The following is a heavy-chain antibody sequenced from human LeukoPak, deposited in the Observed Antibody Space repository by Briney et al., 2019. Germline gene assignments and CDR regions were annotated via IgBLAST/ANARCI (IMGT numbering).Heavy chain of an antibody. Sequence: SETLSLTSTVSGGSISSYYWSWIRQPAGKGLEWIGRIYTSGSTNYNPSLKSRVTMSVDTSKNQFSLKLSSVTAADTAVYYCARDRDYVTPYWYFDLWGRGTLVTVSS. D-gene: IGHD4-17*01. CDR2: IYTSGST. CDR1: GGSISSYY. J-gene: IGHJ2*01. CDR3: ARDRDYVTPYWYFDL. V-gene: IGHV4-4*07.